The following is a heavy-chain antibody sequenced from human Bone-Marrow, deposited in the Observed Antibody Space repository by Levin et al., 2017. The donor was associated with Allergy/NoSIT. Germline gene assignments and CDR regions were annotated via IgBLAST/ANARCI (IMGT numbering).Heavy chain of an antibody. D-gene: IGHD5-12*01. CDR1: GFTFSNYG. V-gene: IGHV3-30*18. J-gene: IGHJ4*02. CDR3: AKERVTTWIYNYYDH. Sequence: GGSLRLSCAASGFTFSNYGIHWVRQTPRKGLEWVAAISYDGNNQHYADSVKGRFTISRDNSNNTLFLQMNNLRPEDTAVYYCAKERVTTWIYNYYDHWGQGTLVTVSS. CDR2: ISYDGNNQ.